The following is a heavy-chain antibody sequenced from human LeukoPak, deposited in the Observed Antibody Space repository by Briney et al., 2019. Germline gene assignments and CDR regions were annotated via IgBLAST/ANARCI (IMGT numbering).Heavy chain of an antibody. Sequence: GGSLRLSCAASGFTFSSYGMHWVRQAPGKGLEWVAVISYDGSNKYYADSVKGRFTTSRDNSKNTLYLQMNSLRAEDTAVYYCAKDWLSMVRYYYYGMDVWGQGTTVTVSS. D-gene: IGHD3-10*01. CDR2: ISYDGSNK. CDR3: AKDWLSMVRYYYYGMDV. J-gene: IGHJ6*02. V-gene: IGHV3-30*18. CDR1: GFTFSSYG.